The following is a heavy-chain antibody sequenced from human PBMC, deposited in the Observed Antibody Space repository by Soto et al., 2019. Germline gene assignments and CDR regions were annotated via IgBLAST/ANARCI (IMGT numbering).Heavy chain of an antibody. Sequence: SETLSLTCAVYGGSFSGYYWSWIRQPPGKGLVWIGEINHSGSTNYNPSLKSRVTISVDTSKNQFSLKLSSVTAADTAVYYCAREGMLIGDFWSGYRYYYYYMDVWGKGTTVT. J-gene: IGHJ6*03. D-gene: IGHD3-3*01. CDR1: GGSFSGYY. V-gene: IGHV4-34*01. CDR2: INHSGST. CDR3: AREGMLIGDFWSGYRYYYYYMDV.